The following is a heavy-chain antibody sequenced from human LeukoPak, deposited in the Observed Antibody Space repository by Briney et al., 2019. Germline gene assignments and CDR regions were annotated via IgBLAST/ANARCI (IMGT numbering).Heavy chain of an antibody. Sequence: PGGSLRLSCAASGFTFSSYAMHWVRQAPGKGLEWVAVISYDGSNKYYADSVKGRFTISRDNSKNTLYLQMNSLRAEDTAVYYCARDPRERYYYGSGGDYWGQGTLVTVSS. D-gene: IGHD3-10*01. CDR2: ISYDGSNK. CDR3: ARDPRERYYYGSGGDY. V-gene: IGHV3-30*04. J-gene: IGHJ4*02. CDR1: GFTFSSYA.